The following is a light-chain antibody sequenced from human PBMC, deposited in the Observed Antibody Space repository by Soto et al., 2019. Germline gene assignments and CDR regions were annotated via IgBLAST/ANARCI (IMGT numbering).Light chain of an antibody. Sequence: QSALTQPASVSGSPEHSITISCTGTSSDVGGCNYVSWYHHHPGKTPKLMIYDVSNRPSGVSNRFSGSKSGNTASLTISGLQAEDEAVYYCSSYTSSSTVVFGTGTKVTVL. J-gene: IGLJ1*01. V-gene: IGLV2-14*03. CDR2: DVS. CDR1: SSDVGGCNY. CDR3: SSYTSSSTVV.